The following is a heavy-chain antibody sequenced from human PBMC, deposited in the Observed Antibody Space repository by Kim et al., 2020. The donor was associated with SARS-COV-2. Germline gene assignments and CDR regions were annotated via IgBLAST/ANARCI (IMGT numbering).Heavy chain of an antibody. CDR3: ARLPWRTTGDFDY. V-gene: IGHV4-39*01. CDR1: GGSISSSSYY. D-gene: IGHD4-17*01. Sequence: SETLSLTCTVSGGSISSSSYYWGWIRQPPGKGLEWIGSIYYSGSTYYNPSLKSRVTISVDTSKNQFSLKLSSVTAADTAVYYCARLPWRTTGDFDYWGQGTLVTVSS. J-gene: IGHJ4*02. CDR2: IYYSGST.